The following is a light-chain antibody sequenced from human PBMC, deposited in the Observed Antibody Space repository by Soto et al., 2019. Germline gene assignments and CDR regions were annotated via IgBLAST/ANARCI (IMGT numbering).Light chain of an antibody. V-gene: IGKV3-20*01. CDR3: QQFSSYPLT. Sequence: EIVLTQSPCTLSLSPGERATLSCGASQSVSNNYLAWYQQKPGQAPRLLIYDASSRATGIPDRFSGGGSGTDFTLTISRLEPEDFAVYYCQQFSSYPLTFGGGTRWIS. CDR2: DAS. CDR1: QSVSNNY. J-gene: IGKJ4*01.